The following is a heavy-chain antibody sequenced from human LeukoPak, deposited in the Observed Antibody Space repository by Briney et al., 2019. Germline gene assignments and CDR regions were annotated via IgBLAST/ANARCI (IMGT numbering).Heavy chain of an antibody. J-gene: IGHJ4*02. D-gene: IGHD3-3*01. CDR2: IYYSGST. Sequence: SETLSLTCTVSGGSISSRTYYWSWIRQPPGKGLEWIGYIYYSGSTNYNPSLKSRVTISVDTSKNQFSLKLSSVTAADTAVYYCARAYYDFWSGYYTFFDYWGQGTLVTVSS. V-gene: IGHV4-61*01. CDR3: ARAYYDFWSGYYTFFDY. CDR1: GGSISSRTYY.